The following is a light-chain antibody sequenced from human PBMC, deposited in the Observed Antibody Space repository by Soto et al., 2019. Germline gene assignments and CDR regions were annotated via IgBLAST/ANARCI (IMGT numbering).Light chain of an antibody. V-gene: IGLV1-47*01. J-gene: IGLJ2*01. CDR2: RNS. Sequence: QSVLTQPPSASGTPGQRVTISCSGSSSNIGSNYVYWYQQLPGTVPQLLIYRNSERPSGVPDRFSGSKSGTSASLAISGRRSEDEADYYCAAWDDSRSGVVFGGGTKLTVL. CDR1: SSNIGSNY. CDR3: AAWDDSRSGVV.